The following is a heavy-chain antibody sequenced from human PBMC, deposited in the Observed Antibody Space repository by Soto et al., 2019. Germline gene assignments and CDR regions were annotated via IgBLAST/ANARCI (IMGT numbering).Heavy chain of an antibody. Sequence: QITLKESGPTLVKPTQTLTLTCTFSGFSLSTSGVGVGWIRQPPGKALEWLALIYWSDEKRYSPSLSSRLTITKDTSKNQVVLKMTIMGPVDTAAYYCANRRGADYKGCFHYWGQGTLVTVSS. D-gene: IGHD4-4*01. V-gene: IGHV2-5*01. J-gene: IGHJ4*02. CDR3: ANRRGADYKGCFHY. CDR1: GFSLSTSGVG. CDR2: IYWSDEK.